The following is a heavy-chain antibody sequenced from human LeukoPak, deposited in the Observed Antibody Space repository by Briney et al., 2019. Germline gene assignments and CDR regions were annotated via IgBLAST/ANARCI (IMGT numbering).Heavy chain of an antibody. D-gene: IGHD6-19*01. CDR2: ISGSGGST. V-gene: IGHV3-23*01. Sequence: PGGSLRLSCVGSGFTPSKCGMSWVRQAPGKGLEWVSGISGSGGSTYYADSVKGRFTISRDNSKSTLYLQMNSLRAEDTATYYCAARPTSEAVAPSDFWGQGTLVTVSP. J-gene: IGHJ4*02. CDR3: AARPTSEAVAPSDF. CDR1: GFTPSKCG.